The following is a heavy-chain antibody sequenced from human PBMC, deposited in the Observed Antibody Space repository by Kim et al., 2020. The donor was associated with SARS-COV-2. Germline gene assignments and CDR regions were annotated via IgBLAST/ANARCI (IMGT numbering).Heavy chain of an antibody. V-gene: IGHV1-58*01. CDR1: GFTFTSSA. Sequence: SVKVSCKASGFTFTSSAVQWVRQARGQRLEWIGWIVVGSGNTNYAQKFQERVTITRDMSTSTAYMELSSLRSEDTAVYYCAAPPDYYYDSSGPIEGDAFDIWGQGTMVTVSS. J-gene: IGHJ3*02. D-gene: IGHD3-22*01. CDR3: AAPPDYYYDSSGPIEGDAFDI. CDR2: IVVGSGNT.